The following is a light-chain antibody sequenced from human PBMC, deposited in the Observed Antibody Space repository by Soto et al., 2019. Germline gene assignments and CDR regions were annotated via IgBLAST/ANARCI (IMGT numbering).Light chain of an antibody. Sequence: QSVLTQPASESGSPGQSITISCTGSSSDVGSYNYVSWYQQHPGKAPKLMIYEVTNRPSGVSNRFSGSKSGNTASLTISGLQAEDEADYYCSSYTSSSTPSVVFGGGSKLTVL. CDR3: SSYTSSSTPSVV. J-gene: IGLJ2*01. CDR1: SSDVGSYNY. CDR2: EVT. V-gene: IGLV2-14*01.